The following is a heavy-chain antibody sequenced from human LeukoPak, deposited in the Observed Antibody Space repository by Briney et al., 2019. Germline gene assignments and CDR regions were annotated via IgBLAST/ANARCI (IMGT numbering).Heavy chain of an antibody. CDR3: ARPSNYYDSSGYYYPDAFDI. J-gene: IGHJ3*02. CDR1: GYTFTSYG. Sequence: ASVKVSCKASGYTFTSYGISWVRQAPGQGLEWMGWISAYNGNTNYAQKLQGRVTMTTDTSTSTAYMELRSLRSDDTAVYYCARPSNYYDSSGYYYPDAFDIWGQGTMVTVSS. CDR2: ISAYNGNT. V-gene: IGHV1-18*01. D-gene: IGHD3-22*01.